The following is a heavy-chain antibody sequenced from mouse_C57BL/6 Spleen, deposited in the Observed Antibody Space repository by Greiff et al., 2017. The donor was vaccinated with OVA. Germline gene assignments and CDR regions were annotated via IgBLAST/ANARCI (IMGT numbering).Heavy chain of an antibody. CDR1: GFTFSSYA. J-gene: IGHJ3*01. Sequence: EVMLVESGGGLVKPGGSLKLSCAASGFTFSSYAMSWVRQTPEKRLEWVATISDGGSYTYYPENVTGRFTISRDNAKNNLYLQMSHLKSEDTAMYYCARDRDYSNYEAWFAYWGQGTLVTVSA. V-gene: IGHV5-4*01. CDR2: ISDGGSYT. D-gene: IGHD2-5*01. CDR3: ARDRDYSNYEAWFAY.